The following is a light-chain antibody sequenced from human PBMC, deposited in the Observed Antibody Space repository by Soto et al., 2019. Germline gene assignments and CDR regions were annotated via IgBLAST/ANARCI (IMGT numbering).Light chain of an antibody. Sequence: DVQLTQSPSSLSASIGDTVTISCRSSQSITTSVNWYQQKSGRPPALLIYGASALQIGVPHRFSASGSGTDFTLTITGLQHEDFATYYCQQIYSLPRTFGQGTKVDLK. V-gene: IGKV1-39*01. CDR2: GAS. CDR3: QQIYSLPRT. CDR1: QSITTS. J-gene: IGKJ1*01.